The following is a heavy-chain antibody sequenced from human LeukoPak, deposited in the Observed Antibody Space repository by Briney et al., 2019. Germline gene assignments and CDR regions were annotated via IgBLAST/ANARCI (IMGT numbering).Heavy chain of an antibody. D-gene: IGHD3-22*01. CDR3: ARPLYYYDSSGYYRY. Sequence: ASVKVSCKASGYPFTSYYMHWVRQAPGQGLEWMGIINPSGGSTSYAQKFQGRVTMTRDTSTSTVYMELSSLRFEDTAVYYCARPLYYYDSSGYYRYWGQGTLVTVSS. CDR2: INPSGGST. J-gene: IGHJ4*02. CDR1: GYPFTSYY. V-gene: IGHV1-46*01.